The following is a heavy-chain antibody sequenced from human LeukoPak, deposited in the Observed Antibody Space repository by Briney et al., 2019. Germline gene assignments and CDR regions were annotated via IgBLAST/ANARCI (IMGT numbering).Heavy chain of an antibody. J-gene: IGHJ6*02. CDR2: INHSGST. CDR3: ARGYSYGYGYYGMDV. Sequence: SETLSLTCAVYGGSFSSYYWSWIRQPPGKGLEWIGEINHSGSTNYNPSLKSRVSISVDTSKNQFSLKLSSVTAADTAVYYCARGYSYGYGYYGMDVWGQGTTVTVSS. V-gene: IGHV4-34*01. D-gene: IGHD5-18*01. CDR1: GGSFSSYY.